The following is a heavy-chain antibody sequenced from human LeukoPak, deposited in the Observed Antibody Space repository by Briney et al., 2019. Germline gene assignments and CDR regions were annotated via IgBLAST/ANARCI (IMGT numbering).Heavy chain of an antibody. CDR3: ARGPHDGTFYFDS. Sequence: GASVKVSCKISGGTFGSYGISWVRQAPGQGLEWMGRTIPIRGMTNYAQKFQGRVTITADTSTSTDYMELSSLTSEDTAVYFCARGPHDGTFYFDSWGQGTLVIVSS. V-gene: IGHV1-69*04. CDR2: TIPIRGMT. D-gene: IGHD1-26*01. J-gene: IGHJ4*02. CDR1: GGTFGSYG.